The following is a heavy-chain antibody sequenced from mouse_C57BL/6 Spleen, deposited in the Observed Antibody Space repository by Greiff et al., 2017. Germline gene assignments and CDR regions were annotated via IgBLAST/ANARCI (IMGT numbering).Heavy chain of an antibody. CDR3: ATITTVGYFDY. CDR2: ISSGGSYT. J-gene: IGHJ2*01. D-gene: IGHD1-1*01. Sequence: EVQLLESGGDLVKPGGSLKLSCAASGFTFSSYGMSWVRQTPDKRLEWVANISSGGSYTYYPDSVKGRFTISRDNTKNTLYLRMSSLKSEDTAMXYCATITTVGYFDYWGQGTTLTVSS. CDR1: GFTFSSYG. V-gene: IGHV5-6*01.